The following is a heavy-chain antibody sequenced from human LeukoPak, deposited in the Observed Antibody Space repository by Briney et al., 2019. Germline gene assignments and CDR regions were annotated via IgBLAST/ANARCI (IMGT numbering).Heavy chain of an antibody. V-gene: IGHV3-20*04. Sequence: PGGSLRLSCAASGFTVSSNEMSWVRQAPGKGLEWVSGINWDGGSTGYADSVKGRFTISRDNAKNSLYLQMNSLRAEDTALYYCAREGGYYYDSSGSDWGQGTLVTVSS. CDR3: AREGGYYYDSSGSD. CDR1: GFTVSSNE. J-gene: IGHJ4*02. CDR2: INWDGGST. D-gene: IGHD3-22*01.